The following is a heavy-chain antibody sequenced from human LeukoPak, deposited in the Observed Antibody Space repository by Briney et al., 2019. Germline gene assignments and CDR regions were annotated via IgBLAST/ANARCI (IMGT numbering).Heavy chain of an antibody. D-gene: IGHD3-10*01. CDR1: GGTFSSYA. CDR3: ARSSRWFGELGAFDI. Sequence: ASVKVSCKASGGTFSSYAISWVRQAPGQGLEWMGRIIPILGIANYAQKFQGRVTITADKSTSTAYMELSSLRSEDTAVYYCARSSRWFGELGAFDIWGQGTMVTVSS. V-gene: IGHV1-69*04. CDR2: IIPILGIA. J-gene: IGHJ3*02.